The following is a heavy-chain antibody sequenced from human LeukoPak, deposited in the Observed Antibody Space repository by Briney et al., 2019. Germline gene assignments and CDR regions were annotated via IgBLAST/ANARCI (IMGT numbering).Heavy chain of an antibody. CDR1: GFTFSSYG. Sequence: PGRSLRLSCAASGFTFSSYGMHWVRQAPGKGLERVAVIWYDGSNKYYADSVKGRFTISRDNSKNTLYLQMNSLRAEDTAVYYCAKDQDDSSGYYYSSSYFQHWGQGTLVTVSS. V-gene: IGHV3-33*06. D-gene: IGHD3-22*01. CDR3: AKDQDDSSGYYYSSSYFQH. CDR2: IWYDGSNK. J-gene: IGHJ1*01.